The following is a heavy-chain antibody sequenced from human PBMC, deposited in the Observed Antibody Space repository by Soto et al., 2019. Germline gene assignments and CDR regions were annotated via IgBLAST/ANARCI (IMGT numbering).Heavy chain of an antibody. CDR3: AKDRFDGGWFDP. V-gene: IGHV3-23*01. D-gene: IGHD4-17*01. J-gene: IGHJ5*02. CDR2: ICGSGGST. CDR1: GFTFSSYA. Sequence: EVQLLESGGGLVQPGGSLRLSCAASGFTFSSYAMSWVRQAPGKGLEWVSAICGSGGSTYYADSVKGRFTISRDNSKNTLYLQMNSLRAEDTAVYYCAKDRFDGGWFDPWGQGTLVTVSS.